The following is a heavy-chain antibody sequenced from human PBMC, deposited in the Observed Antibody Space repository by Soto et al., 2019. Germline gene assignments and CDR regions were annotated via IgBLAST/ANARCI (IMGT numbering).Heavy chain of an antibody. J-gene: IGHJ3*02. D-gene: IGHD3-3*01. CDR3: ARGTRPIFGVVIDALDI. CDR1: GFTFSSYG. CDR2: IWYDGSNK. Sequence: GGSLRLSCAASGFTFSSYGMHWVRQAPGKGLEWVAVIWYDGSNKYYADSVKGRFTISRDNSKNTLYLQMNSLRAEDTAVYYWARGTRPIFGVVIDALDIWGQGTMVTVSS. V-gene: IGHV3-33*01.